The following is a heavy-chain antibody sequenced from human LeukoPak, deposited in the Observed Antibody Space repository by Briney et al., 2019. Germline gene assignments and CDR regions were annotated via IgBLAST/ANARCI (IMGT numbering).Heavy chain of an antibody. CDR3: AKHLIRVAVAGFFDY. J-gene: IGHJ4*02. CDR1: GFTVSSDY. V-gene: IGHV3-66*04. D-gene: IGHD6-19*01. Sequence: SGGSLRLSCAASGFTVSSDYITWVRQAPGKGLEWVSVVYSGGETYYAESVKGRFTVSRDNSKNTVYLQMNSLRAEDTAVYYCAKHLIRVAVAGFFDYWGQGTLVTVSS. CDR2: VYSGGET.